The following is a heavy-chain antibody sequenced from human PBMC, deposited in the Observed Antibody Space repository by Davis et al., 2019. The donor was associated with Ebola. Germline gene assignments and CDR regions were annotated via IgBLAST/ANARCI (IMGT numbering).Heavy chain of an antibody. V-gene: IGHV5-51*01. Sequence: GESLKISCKDSGNRFNSHWIGWVRQMPGKGLEWMGIIYTGDSDTRYSPSFQGQVTISVDRSKNTAYLQWSSLKASDTAMYYCARHETVVTMVHWGQGTLVTVSS. D-gene: IGHD3-10*01. CDR1: GNRFNSHW. CDR3: ARHETVVTMVH. J-gene: IGHJ4*02. CDR2: IYTGDSDT.